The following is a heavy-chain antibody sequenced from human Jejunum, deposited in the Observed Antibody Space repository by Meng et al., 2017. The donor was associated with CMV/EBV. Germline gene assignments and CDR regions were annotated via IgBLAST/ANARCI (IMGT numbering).Heavy chain of an antibody. CDR1: GITFINAW. V-gene: IGHV3-15*01. Sequence: SGITFINAWMSWVRQAPGKGPEWVGRIKSKADGGTTDYAAPVKGRFTFSRDDSKNTLYLQMNSLKTEDTAVYYCARLDSSGHYDDCWGQGALVTVSS. CDR2: IKSKADGGTT. J-gene: IGHJ4*02. D-gene: IGHD3-22*01. CDR3: ARLDSSGHYDDC.